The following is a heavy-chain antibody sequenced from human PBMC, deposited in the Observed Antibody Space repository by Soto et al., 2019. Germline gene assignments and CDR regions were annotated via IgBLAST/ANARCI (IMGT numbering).Heavy chain of an antibody. J-gene: IGHJ4*02. D-gene: IGHD6-19*01. CDR1: GVCIRRSSYY. CDR2: ISYSGST. Sequence: SETLSLTCTVSGVCIRRSSYYWVWIRQQTGKGLEWIGSISYSGSTYYNPSLKSRVTISVDTSKNQFSLTLTSVTAADTAVYYCSRGRVAGLYWGQGTLVTVSS. CDR3: SRGRVAGLY. V-gene: IGHV4-39*01.